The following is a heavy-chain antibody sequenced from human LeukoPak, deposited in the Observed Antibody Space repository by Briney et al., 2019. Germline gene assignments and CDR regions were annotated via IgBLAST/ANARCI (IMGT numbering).Heavy chain of an antibody. CDR3: ARLLKSTRIIRGDWAFDI. V-gene: IGHV4-39*01. CDR1: GGSISSSSYY. CDR2: IYYSGST. J-gene: IGHJ3*02. Sequence: PSETLSLTCTVSGGSISSSSYYWGWIRQPPGKGLEWIGSIYYSGSTYYNPSLKSRVTISVDTSKNQFSLKLSSVTAADTAVYYCARLLKSTRIIRGDWAFDIWGQGTMVTVSS. D-gene: IGHD3-10*01.